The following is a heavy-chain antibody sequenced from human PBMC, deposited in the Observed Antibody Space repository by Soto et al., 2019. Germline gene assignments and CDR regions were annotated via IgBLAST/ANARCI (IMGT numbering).Heavy chain of an antibody. J-gene: IGHJ6*02. V-gene: IGHV3-23*01. D-gene: IGHD3-10*01. CDR2: ISGSGGST. CDR1: GFTFSSYA. CDR3: AKDGALLWFGELLHYYGMDV. Sequence: EVQLLESGGGLVQPGGSLRLSCAASGFTFSSYAMSWVRQAPGKGLEWVSAISGSGGSTYYADYLKGRFTICRDNSKNTLYLQRNSLRAEDTAVYYCAKDGALLWFGELLHYYGMDVWGQGTTVTVSS.